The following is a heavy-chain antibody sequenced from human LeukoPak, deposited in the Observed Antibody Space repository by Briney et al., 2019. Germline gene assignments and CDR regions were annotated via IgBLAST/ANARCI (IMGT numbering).Heavy chain of an antibody. D-gene: IGHD6-6*01. CDR2: IYYSGST. CDR3: ARGPHIAARRNWFDP. V-gene: IGHV4-39*01. CDR1: GVSISSSFYY. Sequence: SETLSLTCSVSGVSISSSFYYFGWIRQPPGKGLEWIGSIYYSGSTYYNASLKSRVTISLDTSRNQVSLKLNSVTATDTAVYYCARGPHIAARRNWFDPWGQGTLVTVSS. J-gene: IGHJ5*02.